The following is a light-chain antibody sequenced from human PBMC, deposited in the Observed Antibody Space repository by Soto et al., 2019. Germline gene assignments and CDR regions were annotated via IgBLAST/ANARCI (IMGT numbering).Light chain of an antibody. J-gene: IGKJ1*01. CDR1: QSVLYSSNNKNY. CDR3: QQYHTTPWT. CDR2: WAS. V-gene: IGKV4-1*01. Sequence: IVMTQSPDSLAVSLGERATINCKSSQSVLYSSNNKNYLAWYQQKPGQPPKLLIYWASTRESGVPDRFSGSGSGTDFTLTSSSLQAEYVAVYYCQQYHTTPWTFGQGTKVEIK.